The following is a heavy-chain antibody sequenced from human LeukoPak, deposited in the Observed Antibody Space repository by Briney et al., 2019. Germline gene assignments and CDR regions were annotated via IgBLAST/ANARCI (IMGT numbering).Heavy chain of an antibody. J-gene: IGHJ3*02. CDR2: IKKDGSER. Sequence: PGGSLRLSCAASGFTFSSYWMNWVRQAPGKGLEWVTNIKKDGSERYYVDSVKGRFTVSRDNTKNSLYLQMNTLRAEDTAIYYCARDLAGPPQEAFDIWGQGTLVTVSS. V-gene: IGHV3-7*01. CDR1: GFTFSSYW. CDR3: ARDLAGPPQEAFDI.